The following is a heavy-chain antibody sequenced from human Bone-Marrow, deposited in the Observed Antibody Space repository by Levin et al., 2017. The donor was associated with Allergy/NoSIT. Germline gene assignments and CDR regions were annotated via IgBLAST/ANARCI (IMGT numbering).Heavy chain of an antibody. Sequence: GGSLRLSCAASGFTFNSYTLHWVRQAPGKGLEWVALISSDEVYEHYADSVQGRFTISRDTSKSTVYLQMDSLRPEDTAVYYCARAYTNAWYAGYWGQGTLVTVSS. V-gene: IGHV3-30*04. CDR2: ISSDEVYE. CDR1: GFTFNSYT. CDR3: ARAYTNAWYAGY. J-gene: IGHJ4*02. D-gene: IGHD2-2*02.